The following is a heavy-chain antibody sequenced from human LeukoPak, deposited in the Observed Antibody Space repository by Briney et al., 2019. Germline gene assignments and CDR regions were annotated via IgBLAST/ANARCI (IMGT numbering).Heavy chain of an antibody. CDR3: ATLSRWLQSPFDA. J-gene: IGHJ4*01. D-gene: IGHD5-24*01. CDR1: GVSISSSGYC. CDR2: TYHSGST. V-gene: IGHV4-31*03. Sequence: SETLSLTCTVSGVSISSSGYCWTWIRQLPGRGLEWIGSTYHSGSTSYSPSLRSRLTISVDTSENQFSLRLSSVSAADTAVYYCATLSRWLQSPFDAWGQGNLVTVSS.